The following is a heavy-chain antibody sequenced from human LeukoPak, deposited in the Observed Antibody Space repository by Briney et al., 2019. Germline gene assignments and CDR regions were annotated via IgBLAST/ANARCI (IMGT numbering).Heavy chain of an antibody. D-gene: IGHD1-26*01. V-gene: IGHV1-69*05. Sequence: SVKASCKASGGTFSSYAISWVRQAPGQGLEWMGGIIPIFGTANYAQKFQGRVTITTDESTSTAYMELSSLRSEDTAVYYCASKSLVGATESDAFDIWGQGTMVTVSS. CDR3: ASKSLVGATESDAFDI. CDR1: GGTFSSYA. J-gene: IGHJ3*02. CDR2: IIPIFGTA.